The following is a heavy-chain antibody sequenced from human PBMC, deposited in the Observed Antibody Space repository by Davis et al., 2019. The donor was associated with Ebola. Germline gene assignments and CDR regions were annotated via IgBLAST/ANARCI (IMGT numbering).Heavy chain of an antibody. Sequence: SLKISCAASGFTFDDYAMHWVRQAPGKGLEWVSGISWNSGSIGYADSVKGRFTISRDNAKNSLYLQMNNLRAEDTAVYYCAKDLLWWSASDVWGQGTTVTVSS. CDR1: GFTFDDYA. CDR3: AKDLLWWSASDV. V-gene: IGHV3-9*01. CDR2: ISWNSGSI. J-gene: IGHJ6*02. D-gene: IGHD2-21*01.